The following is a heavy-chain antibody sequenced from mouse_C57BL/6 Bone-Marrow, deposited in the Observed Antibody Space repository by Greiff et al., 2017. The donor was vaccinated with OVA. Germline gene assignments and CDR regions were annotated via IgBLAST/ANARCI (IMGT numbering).Heavy chain of an antibody. Sequence: EVQRVESEGGLVQPGSSMKLSCTASGFTFSDYYMAWVRQVPEKGLEWVANINYDGSSTYYLDSLKSRFIISRDNAKNILYLQMSSLKSEDTATYYCARGGRLLFFDYWGQGTTLTVSS. D-gene: IGHD2-12*01. CDR2: INYDGSST. V-gene: IGHV5-16*01. CDR1: GFTFSDYY. J-gene: IGHJ2*01. CDR3: ARGGRLLFFDY.